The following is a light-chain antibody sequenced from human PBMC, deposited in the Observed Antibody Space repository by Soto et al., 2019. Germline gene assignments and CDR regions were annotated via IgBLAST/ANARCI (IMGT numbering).Light chain of an antibody. V-gene: IGLV2-14*03. J-gene: IGLJ2*01. CDR2: DVS. CDR1: SSDVGGYNY. CDR3: TSYTRSSTVYVV. Sequence: QSALAQPASVSGSPGQSITISCTGTSSDVGGYNYVSWYQHHPGKALKLMIYDVSDRPSGVSNRFSGSKSGNTASLTISGLQAEDEADYYCTSYTRSSTVYVVLGGGTKLTVL.